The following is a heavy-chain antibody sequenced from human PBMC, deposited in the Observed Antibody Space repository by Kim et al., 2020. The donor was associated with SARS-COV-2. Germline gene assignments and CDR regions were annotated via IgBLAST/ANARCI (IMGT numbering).Heavy chain of an antibody. CDR3: ARPQSNVTMIVGEWFDP. J-gene: IGHJ5*02. CDR2: IYYSGST. V-gene: IGHV4-39*01. D-gene: IGHD3-22*01. Sequence: SETLSLTCTVSGGSISSSSYYWGWIRQPPGKGLEWIGSIYYSGSTYYNPSLKSRVTISVDTSKNQFSLKLSSVTAADTAVYYCARPQSNVTMIVGEWFDPWGQGTLVTVSS. CDR1: GGSISSSSYY.